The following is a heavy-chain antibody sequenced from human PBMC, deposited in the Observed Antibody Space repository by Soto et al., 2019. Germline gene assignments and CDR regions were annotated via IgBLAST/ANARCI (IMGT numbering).Heavy chain of an antibody. CDR2: IIPIFGTA. J-gene: IGHJ6*02. D-gene: IGHD2-8*01. Sequence: ASVKVSCKASGGTFSSYAISWVRQAPGQGLEWMGGIIPIFGTANYAQKFQGRVTITADESTSTAYMELSSLRSEDTAVYYCARGGXCTNGVCYTSYYYGMDVWGQGTTVTVSS. V-gene: IGHV1-69*13. CDR1: GGTFSSYA. CDR3: ARGGXCTNGVCYTSYYYGMDV.